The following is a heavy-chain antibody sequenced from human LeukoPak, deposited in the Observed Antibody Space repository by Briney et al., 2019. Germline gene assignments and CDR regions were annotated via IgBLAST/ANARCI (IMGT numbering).Heavy chain of an antibody. V-gene: IGHV4-39*07. J-gene: IGHJ5*02. CDR1: GGSISSSSYY. D-gene: IGHD4-17*01. CDR3: ARSTVTTFDWFDP. Sequence: SETLSLTCTVSGGSISSSSYYWGWIRQPPGKGLEWIGSIYYSGSTYYNPSLKSRVTISVDTSKNQFSLKLSSVTAADTAVYYCARSTVTTFDWFDPWGQGTRVTVSS. CDR2: IYYSGST.